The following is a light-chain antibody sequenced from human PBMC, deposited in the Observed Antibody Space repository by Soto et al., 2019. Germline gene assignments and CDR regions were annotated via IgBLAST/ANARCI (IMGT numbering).Light chain of an antibody. Sequence: DIPMTQSPSSLSASVGDTVTITCRASQNIDMYLNWYQQKPGKAPRVLISGASNLQSGVPSRFSCSGSGTDFTLTISSLQSEDFASYFCQHTFNSPPWTFGQGTKVEVK. CDR2: GAS. V-gene: IGKV1-39*01. J-gene: IGKJ1*01. CDR3: QHTFNSPPWT. CDR1: QNIDMY.